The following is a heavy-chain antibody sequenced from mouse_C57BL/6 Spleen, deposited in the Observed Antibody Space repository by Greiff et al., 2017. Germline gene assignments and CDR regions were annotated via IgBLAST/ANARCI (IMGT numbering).Heavy chain of an antibody. J-gene: IGHJ3*01. CDR2: ISSGGSYT. CDR1: GFTFSSYG. Sequence: EVKLQESGGDLVKPGGSLKLSCAASGFTFSSYGMSWVRQTPDKRLEWVATISSGGSYTYYPDSVKGRFTISRDNAKNTLYLQMSSLKSEDTAMYYCARPRGSSYGGFAYWGQGTLVTVSA. D-gene: IGHD1-1*01. V-gene: IGHV5-6*01. CDR3: ARPRGSSYGGFAY.